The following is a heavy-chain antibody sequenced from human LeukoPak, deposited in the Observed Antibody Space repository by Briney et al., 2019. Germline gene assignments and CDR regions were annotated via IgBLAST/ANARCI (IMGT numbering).Heavy chain of an antibody. V-gene: IGHV1-2*02. CDR1: GYTFTGYY. CDR2: ISPNSGGT. D-gene: IGHD6-6*01. Sequence: ASVKVSCKASGYTFTGYYMHWVRQAPGQGLEWMGWISPNSGGTNYAQKFQGRVTMTRDTSISTAYMELSRLRSDDTAVYYCARSIAARSGVFDYWGQGTLVTVSS. CDR3: ARSIAARSGVFDY. J-gene: IGHJ4*02.